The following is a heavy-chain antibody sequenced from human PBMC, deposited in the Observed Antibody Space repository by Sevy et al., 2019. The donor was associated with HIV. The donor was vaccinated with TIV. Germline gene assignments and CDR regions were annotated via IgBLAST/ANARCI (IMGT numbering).Heavy chain of an antibody. CDR3: ACYNEHYVCWSDVNWFDP. CDR1: GGSISSYY. D-gene: IGHD3-3*01. V-gene: IGHV4-59*12. Sequence: SETLSLTCTVSGGSISSYYWSWIRQPPGKGLEWIGYIYYSGSTNYNPSLKSRVTISVDTSKNQFSLKLTSVTAADTAVDYCACYNEHYVCWSDVNWFDPWGQGTLVTVSS. CDR2: IYYSGST. J-gene: IGHJ5*02.